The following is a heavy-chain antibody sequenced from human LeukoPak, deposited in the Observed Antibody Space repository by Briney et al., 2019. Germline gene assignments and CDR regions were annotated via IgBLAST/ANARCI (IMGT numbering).Heavy chain of an antibody. CDR1: GGSFSSYY. CDR3: ARGAVTRRGVAFDY. J-gene: IGHJ4*02. D-gene: IGHD4-11*01. CDR2: IYYSGST. Sequence: SETLSLTCTVSGGSFSSYYWSWIRQLPGKGLEWIGYIYYSGSTNYNPSLKSRVTISVDTSKNQFSLKLSSVTAADTAVYYCARGAVTRRGVAFDYWGQGTLVTVSS. V-gene: IGHV4-59*01.